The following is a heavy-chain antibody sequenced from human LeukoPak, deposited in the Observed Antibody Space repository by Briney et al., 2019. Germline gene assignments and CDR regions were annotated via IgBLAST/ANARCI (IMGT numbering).Heavy chain of an antibody. D-gene: IGHD3-10*01. CDR3: ARRKADFGWFDP. CDR1: GGSFSGYY. J-gene: IGHJ5*02. V-gene: IGHV4-34*01. CDR2: INHSGST. Sequence: SETLSLTCAVYGGSFSGYYWSWIRQPPGKGLEWIGEINHSGSTNYNPSLKSRVTISVDTSKNQFSLKLSSVAAADTAVYYCARRKADFGWFDPWGQGTLVTVSS.